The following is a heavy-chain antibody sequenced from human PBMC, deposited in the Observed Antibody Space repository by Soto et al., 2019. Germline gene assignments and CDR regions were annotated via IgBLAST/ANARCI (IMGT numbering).Heavy chain of an antibody. Sequence: QVQLVQSGAEVKKPGASVKVSCKASGDPFINYDIKWVRQATGQGLEWMGWMNPNSGNTGYARKFQGRVTMTRNTSISTAYMELSSLRSEDTAVYYCARGWNGMDVWGQGTTVTVSS. D-gene: IGHD1-1*01. J-gene: IGHJ6*02. V-gene: IGHV1-8*01. CDR3: ARGWNGMDV. CDR1: GDPFINYD. CDR2: MNPNSGNT.